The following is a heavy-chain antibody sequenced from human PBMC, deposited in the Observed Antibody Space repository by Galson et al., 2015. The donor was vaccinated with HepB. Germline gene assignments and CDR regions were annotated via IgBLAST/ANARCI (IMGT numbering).Heavy chain of an antibody. J-gene: IGHJ4*02. D-gene: IGHD6-19*01. CDR3: ARDYIAVETGLFDY. V-gene: IGHV3-21*01. Sequence: SLRLSCAASGFTFSSYSMNWVRQAPGKGLEWVSSTSSSSSYIYYADSVKGRFTISRDNAKNSLYLQMNSLRAEDTAVYYCARDYIAVETGLFDYWGQGTLVTVSS. CDR1: GFTFSSYS. CDR2: TSSSSSYI.